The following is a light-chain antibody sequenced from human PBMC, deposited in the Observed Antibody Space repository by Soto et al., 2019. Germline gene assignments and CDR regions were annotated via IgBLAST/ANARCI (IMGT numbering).Light chain of an antibody. Sequence: QAVVTQEPSLTVSPGGTVTLTCGSSTGPVTSGQYPYWFQQKPGQAPRTLIYDTTNRHSWTPAWFSGSLLGGKAALTLSGAQPEDEAVFYCLLSFGGARVFGGGTKVTVL. CDR3: LLSFGGARV. V-gene: IGLV7-46*01. CDR1: TGPVTSGQY. CDR2: DTT. J-gene: IGLJ3*02.